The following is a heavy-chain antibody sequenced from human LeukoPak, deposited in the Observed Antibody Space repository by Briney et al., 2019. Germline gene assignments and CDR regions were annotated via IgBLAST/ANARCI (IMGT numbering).Heavy chain of an antibody. CDR3: ATAHDYGERTYYYYYMDV. CDR1: GGTFSSYA. CDR2: IIPIFGTA. D-gene: IGHD4-17*01. Sequence: SVKVSCKASGGTFSSYAISWVRQAPGQGLEWMGGIIPIFGTANYAQKFQGRVTITADESTSTAYMELSSLRSEDTAVYSCATAHDYGERTYYYYYMDVWGKGTTVTVSS. V-gene: IGHV1-69*01. J-gene: IGHJ6*03.